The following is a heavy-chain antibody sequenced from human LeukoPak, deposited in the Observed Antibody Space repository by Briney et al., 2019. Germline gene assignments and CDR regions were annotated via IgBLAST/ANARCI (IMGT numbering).Heavy chain of an antibody. CDR2: ISYSGST. V-gene: IGHV4-61*01. CDR3: ARGGRWLQFNY. CDR1: GGSVNSGTYY. Sequence: SETLSLTSTVSGGSVNSGTYYWSWIRQPPGKGLEWIGYISYSGSTNYNPSLKSRVTISVDTSKNQFSLKLSSVTAADTAVYYCARGGRWLQFNYWGQGTLVTVSS. J-gene: IGHJ4*02. D-gene: IGHD5-24*01.